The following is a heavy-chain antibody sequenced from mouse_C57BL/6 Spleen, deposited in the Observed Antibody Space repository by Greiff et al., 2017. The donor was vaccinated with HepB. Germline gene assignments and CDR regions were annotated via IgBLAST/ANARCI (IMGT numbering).Heavy chain of an antibody. V-gene: IGHV5-16*01. CDR2: INYDGSST. Sequence: EVMLVESEGGLVQPGSSMKLSCTASGFTFSDYYMAWVRQVPEKGLEWVANINYDGSSTYYLDSLKSRFIISRDNAKNIIYLQMSSLKSEDTATYYCARDRGGFDYWGQGTTLTVSS. CDR3: ARDRGGFDY. D-gene: IGHD3-1*01. CDR1: GFTFSDYY. J-gene: IGHJ2*01.